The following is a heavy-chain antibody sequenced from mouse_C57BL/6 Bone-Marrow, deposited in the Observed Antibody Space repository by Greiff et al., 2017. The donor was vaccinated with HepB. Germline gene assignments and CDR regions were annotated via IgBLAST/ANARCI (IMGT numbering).Heavy chain of an antibody. CDR1: GYTFTDYY. V-gene: IGHV1-76*01. CDR3: TRTDCGSSWYYAMGY. Sequence: QVQLQQPGAELVRPGASVKLSCKASGYTFTDYYINWVKQRPGQGLEWIARIYPESGNTYYNEKFKGKATLTAEKSSSTAFMQLSSLTAEDSAVYFCTRTDCGSSWYYAMGYWGQGTSVTVSS. J-gene: IGHJ4*01. D-gene: IGHD1-1*01. CDR2: IYPESGNT.